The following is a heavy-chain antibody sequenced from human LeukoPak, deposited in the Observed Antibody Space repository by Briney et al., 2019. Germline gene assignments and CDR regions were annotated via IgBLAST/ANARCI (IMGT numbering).Heavy chain of an antibody. CDR2: ISYDGSNE. CDR3: ARKSLWFKYYDY. V-gene: IGHV3-30*01. D-gene: IGHD3-10*01. J-gene: IGHJ4*02. Sequence: PGRSLRLSCAASGFTLSSYAMHWVRQAPCKGLEWGAIISYDGSNEHYADSVKGRFTISRDNSKNTLYLQMNSLRAEDTAVYFCARKSLWFKYYDYWGQGMLVTVSS. CDR1: GFTLSSYA.